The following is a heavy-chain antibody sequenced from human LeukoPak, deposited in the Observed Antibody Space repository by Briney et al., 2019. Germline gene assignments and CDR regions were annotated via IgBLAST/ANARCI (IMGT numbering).Heavy chain of an antibody. V-gene: IGHV4-59*01. CDR1: GGSISGYY. CDR3: ARRGQVVVAATRYYYYYMDV. CDR2: IYYSGSN. J-gene: IGHJ6*03. D-gene: IGHD2-15*01. Sequence: PSETLSLTCTVSGGSISGYYWSWIRQPPGKGLEWIGYIYYSGSNNYNPSLKSRVTISVDTSKNQFSLKLSSVTAADTAVYYCARRGQVVVAATRYYYYYMDVWGKGTTVTVSS.